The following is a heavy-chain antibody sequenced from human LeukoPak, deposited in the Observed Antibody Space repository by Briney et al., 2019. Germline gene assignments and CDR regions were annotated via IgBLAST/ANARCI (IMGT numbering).Heavy chain of an antibody. CDR3: ASRGWGRGQWDYFFDF. J-gene: IGHJ4*02. CDR2: INPNSGCT. V-gene: IGHV1-2*02. Sequence: GASVKVSCKASGYTFNGNYIHWVRQAPGQGLEWMGWINPNSGCTNFAQRFQGRVTMTTDTSISTAYMDLSRLRSDDTAVYYCASRGWGRGQWDYFFDFWGQGTLVAVSS. D-gene: IGHD1-26*01. CDR1: GYTFNGNY.